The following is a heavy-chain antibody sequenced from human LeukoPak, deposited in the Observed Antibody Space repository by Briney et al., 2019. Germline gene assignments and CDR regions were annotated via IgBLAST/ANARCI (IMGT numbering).Heavy chain of an antibody. CDR2: INPNSGGT. J-gene: IGHJ4*02. CDR1: GYTFTGYY. V-gene: IGHV1-2*02. Sequence: ASVKVSCKASGYTFTGYYMHWVQQAPGQGLEWMGWINPNSGGTNYAQKFQGRVTMTRDTSISTAYMELSRLRSDDTAVYYCARLYYGSGSYYSLDYWGQGTLVTVSS. CDR3: ARLYYGSGSYYSLDY. D-gene: IGHD3-10*01.